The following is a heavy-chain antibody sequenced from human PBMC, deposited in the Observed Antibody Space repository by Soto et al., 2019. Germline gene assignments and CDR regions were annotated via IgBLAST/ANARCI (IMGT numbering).Heavy chain of an antibody. CDR2: INPSGGST. CDR1: GYTFTSYY. CDR3: ARAKVPLYYSSQGDAFDI. D-gene: IGHD2-2*01. V-gene: IGHV1-46*01. J-gene: IGHJ3*02. Sequence: ASVKVSCKASGYTFTSYYMHWVRQAPGQGLEWMGIINPSGGSTSYAQKFQGRVTMTRDTSTSTVYMELSSLRSEDTAVYYCARAKVPLYYSSQGDAFDIWGQGTTVTVSS.